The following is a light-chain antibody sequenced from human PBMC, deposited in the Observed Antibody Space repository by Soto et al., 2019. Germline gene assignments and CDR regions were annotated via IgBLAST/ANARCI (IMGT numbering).Light chain of an antibody. CDR3: QQRSNWPPT. CDR2: DAS. CDR1: QSVSSY. V-gene: IGKV3-11*01. Sequence: EIVWTQSPATLSLSPGERATLSCRASQSVSSYLAWYKQKPGQAPRLRIYDASNRATVIPARFSASVSGTDFTLTISSLEPEDLAVYHCQQRSNWPPTFGQGTKVDIK. J-gene: IGKJ1*01.